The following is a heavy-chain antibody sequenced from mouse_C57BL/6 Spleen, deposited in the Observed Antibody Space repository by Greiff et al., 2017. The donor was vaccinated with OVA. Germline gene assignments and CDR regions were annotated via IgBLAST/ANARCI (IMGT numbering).Heavy chain of an antibody. CDR1: GYTFTSYW. J-gene: IGHJ3*01. D-gene: IGHD3-2*02. Sequence: QVQLQQSGAELVKPGASVKLSCKASGYTFTSYWMHWVKQRPGQGLEWIGMIHPNSGSTNYNEKFKSKATLTVDKSSSTAYMQLSSLTSEDSAVYYCAREGEAQATGFAYWGQGTLVTVSA. CDR3: AREGEAQATGFAY. CDR2: IHPNSGST. V-gene: IGHV1-64*01.